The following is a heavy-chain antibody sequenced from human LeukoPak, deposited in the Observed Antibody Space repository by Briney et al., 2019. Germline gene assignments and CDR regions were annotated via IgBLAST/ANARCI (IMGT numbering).Heavy chain of an antibody. J-gene: IGHJ1*01. CDR1: GYTFTGSY. Sequence: ASVKVSCKASGYTFTGSYMHWVRQAPGQGLEWMGWINPNSGGTNYAQKLQGTVTSTRETTISTAYMERCRLGSDTTAVYYAARVDYGGNDSEYFQHWGQGTLVTVSS. CDR3: ARVDYGGNDSEYFQH. CDR2: INPNSGGT. D-gene: IGHD4-23*01. V-gene: IGHV1-2*02.